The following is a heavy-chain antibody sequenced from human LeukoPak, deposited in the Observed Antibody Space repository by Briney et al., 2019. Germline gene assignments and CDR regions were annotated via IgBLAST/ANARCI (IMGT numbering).Heavy chain of an antibody. CDR3: ARGEPIISSTSPQPRDY. D-gene: IGHD2-2*01. V-gene: IGHV1-2*04. CDR1: GYTFTGYY. CDR2: INPNSGST. Sequence: GASVKVSCKASGYTFTGYYMHWVRQAPGQGLEWMGWINPNSGSTNYAQKFQGWVTMTRDTSISTAYMELSRLRSDDTAVYYCARGEPIISSTSPQPRDYWGQGTLVTVSS. J-gene: IGHJ4*02.